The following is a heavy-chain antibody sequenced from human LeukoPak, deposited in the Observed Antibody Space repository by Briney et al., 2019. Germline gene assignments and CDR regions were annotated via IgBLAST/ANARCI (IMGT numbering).Heavy chain of an antibody. D-gene: IGHD4-17*01. CDR3: ARGMTTPFDH. J-gene: IGHJ4*02. CDR2: IYGGGST. V-gene: IGHV3-53*04. CDR1: GFTVSTNY. Sequence: GGSLRLSCAASGFTVSTNYMSWVRQAPGKGLEWVSVIYGGGSTYYADSVKGRFTISRHNSENTLYLQMNSLRAEDTAVYYCARGMTTPFDHWGQGTLVTVSS.